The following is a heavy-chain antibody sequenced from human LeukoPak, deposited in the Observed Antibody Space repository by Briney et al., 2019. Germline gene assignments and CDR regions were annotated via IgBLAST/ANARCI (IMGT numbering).Heavy chain of an antibody. V-gene: IGHV3-30-3*02. CDR1: GFTFSSYA. CDR2: ISYEGSNK. Sequence: PGGSLRLSCAASGFTFSSYAMHWVRQAPGKGLEWVAVISYEGSNKYYADSVKGRFTISRDNSKNTLYLQMNSLRAEDTAVYYCANDFWSGYPLGYMDVWGKGTTVTVSS. D-gene: IGHD3-3*01. CDR3: ANDFWSGYPLGYMDV. J-gene: IGHJ6*03.